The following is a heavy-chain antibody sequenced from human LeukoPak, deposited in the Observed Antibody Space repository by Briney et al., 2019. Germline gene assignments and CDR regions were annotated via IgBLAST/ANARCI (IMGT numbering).Heavy chain of an antibody. CDR3: ARVDYDYVWGSYALRCFDY. CDR2: IKQDGSEK. CDR1: GFTFSSYW. J-gene: IGHJ4*02. Sequence: GGSLRLSCAASGFTFSSYWMSWVRQAPGKGLEWVANIKQDGSEKYYVDSVKGRFTISRDNAKNSLYLQMNSLRAEDTAVYYCARVDYDYVWGSYALRCFDYWGQGTLVTVSS. V-gene: IGHV3-7*01. D-gene: IGHD3-16*01.